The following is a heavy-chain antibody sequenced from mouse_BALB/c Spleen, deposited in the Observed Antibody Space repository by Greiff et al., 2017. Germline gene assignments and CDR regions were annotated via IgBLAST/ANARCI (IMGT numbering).Heavy chain of an antibody. V-gene: IGHV5-17*02. J-gene: IGHJ4*01. D-gene: IGHD1-1*01. CDR3: ARGGYGSSYRYAMDY. Sequence: EVKLVESGGGLVQPGGSRKLSCAASGFTFSSFGMHWVRQAPEKGLEWVAYISSGSSTIYYADTVKGRFTISRDNPKNTLFLQMTSLRSEDTAMYYCARGGYGSSYRYAMDYWGQGTSVTVSS. CDR2: ISSGSSTI. CDR1: GFTFSSFG.